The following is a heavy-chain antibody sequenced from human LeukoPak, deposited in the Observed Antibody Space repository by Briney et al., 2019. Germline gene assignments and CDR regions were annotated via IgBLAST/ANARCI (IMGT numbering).Heavy chain of an antibody. CDR1: GFTFSSYW. J-gene: IGHJ6*02. CDR2: IKQDGSEK. V-gene: IGHV3-7*01. CDR3: ARDKSAGSYCSGGSCYLAYYYYGMDV. Sequence: PGGSLRLSCAASGFTFSSYWMSWVRQAPGKGLEWVANIKQDGSEKYYVDAVKGRFTISRDNAKNSLYLQMKSLRAEDTAVYYCARDKSAGSYCSGGSCYLAYYYYGMDVWGQGTTVTVSS. D-gene: IGHD2-15*01.